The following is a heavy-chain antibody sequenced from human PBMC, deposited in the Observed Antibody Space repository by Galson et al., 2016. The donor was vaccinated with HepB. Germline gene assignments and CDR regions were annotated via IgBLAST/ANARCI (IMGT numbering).Heavy chain of an antibody. Sequence: TLSLTCTVSGGSISSGGYYWSWLRQHPGKGLEWIGYTHHSGSTYYSPSLKSRLAISVDTSKNQFSLNLSFVTAADTAVYYCARSPGTIFGIVSLLDLWGQGTLVTVSS. CDR1: GGSISSGGYY. CDR2: THHSGST. J-gene: IGHJ5*02. V-gene: IGHV4-31*03. CDR3: ARSPGTIFGIVSLLDL. D-gene: IGHD3-3*01.